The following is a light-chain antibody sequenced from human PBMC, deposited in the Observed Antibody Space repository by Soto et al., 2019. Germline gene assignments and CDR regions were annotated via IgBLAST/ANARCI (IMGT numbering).Light chain of an antibody. CDR3: VLYVGSGIWV. Sequence: QTVVTQEPSLSVSPGGTVTLTCALSSGSVSTSYYPSWYQQTPGQAPRTLIYSTNTRSSGVPDRFSGSILGNKAALTIAGAQADDESDYYCVLYVGSGIWVFGEGTKLTVL. J-gene: IGLJ3*02. V-gene: IGLV8-61*01. CDR2: STN. CDR1: SGSVSTSYY.